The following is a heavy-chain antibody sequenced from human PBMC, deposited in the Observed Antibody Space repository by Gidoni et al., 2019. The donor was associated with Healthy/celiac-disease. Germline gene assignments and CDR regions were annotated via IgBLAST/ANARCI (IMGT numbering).Heavy chain of an antibody. CDR3: ATRDSYGYGAGHAFDI. V-gene: IGHV1-24*01. D-gene: IGHD5-18*01. CDR1: GYTLTELS. J-gene: IGHJ3*02. Sequence: QVQLVQSGAEVKKPGASVKVSCKVSGYTLTELSMHWVRQAPGKGLEWMGGFDPEDGETIYAQKLQGRVTMTEDTSTDTAYMELSSLRSEDTAVYYCATRDSYGYGAGHAFDIWGQGTMVTVSS. CDR2: FDPEDGET.